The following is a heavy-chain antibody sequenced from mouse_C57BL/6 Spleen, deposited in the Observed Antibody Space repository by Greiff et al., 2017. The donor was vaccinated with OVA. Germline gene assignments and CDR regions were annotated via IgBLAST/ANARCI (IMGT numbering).Heavy chain of an antibody. V-gene: IGHV1-69*01. Sequence: QVQLQQPGAELVMPGASVKLSCKASGYTFTSYWMHWVKQRPGQGLEWIGEIDPSDSYTNYNQKFKGKSTLTVDKSSSTPYMQLSSLTSEDSAVYYCARKDYYWYFDVWGTGTTVTVSS. J-gene: IGHJ1*03. CDR1: GYTFTSYW. CDR2: IDPSDSYT. CDR3: ARKDYYWYFDV. D-gene: IGHD2-4*01.